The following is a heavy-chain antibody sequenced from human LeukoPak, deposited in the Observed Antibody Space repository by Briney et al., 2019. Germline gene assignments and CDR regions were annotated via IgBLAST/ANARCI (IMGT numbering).Heavy chain of an antibody. CDR2: INQDGSER. CDR3: ARQNYFDY. V-gene: IGHV3-7*01. CDR1: GLTFTEYW. Sequence: PGGSLRLSCVSSGLTFTEYWMSWVRQAPGKGPEWVAHINQDGSERHYVDSVKGRFTISRDNPKNSLFLQMNSLRAEDTAVYYCARQNYFDYWGQGTLVTVSS. J-gene: IGHJ4*02.